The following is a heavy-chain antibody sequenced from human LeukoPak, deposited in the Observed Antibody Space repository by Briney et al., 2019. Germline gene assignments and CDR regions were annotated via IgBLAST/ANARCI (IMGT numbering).Heavy chain of an antibody. Sequence: GGSLRLSCAASGFTFSTYWMSWVRQAPGRGLEWVANINQDGSAKFYGDSVKGRFTISRDNAKKSLYLQMNSLSAEDTAVYYCARNAFDIWGQGTMVTVSS. CDR1: GFTFSTYW. CDR2: INQDGSAK. V-gene: IGHV3-7*01. CDR3: ARNAFDI. J-gene: IGHJ3*02.